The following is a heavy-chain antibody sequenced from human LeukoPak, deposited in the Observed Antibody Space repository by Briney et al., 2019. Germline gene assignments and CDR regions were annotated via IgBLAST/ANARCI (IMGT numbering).Heavy chain of an antibody. CDR2: ISYDGSNK. CDR1: GFPFSSFA. CDR3: ARDRQQLVRRVFDY. J-gene: IGHJ4*02. D-gene: IGHD6-13*01. V-gene: IGHV3-30-3*01. Sequence: GGPLRPPFPAPGFPFSSFAMPWARQAPGKGLGGWAVISYDGSNKYYADSVKGRFTISRDNSKNTLYLQMNSLRAEDTAVYYCARDRQQLVRRVFDYWGQGTLVTVSS.